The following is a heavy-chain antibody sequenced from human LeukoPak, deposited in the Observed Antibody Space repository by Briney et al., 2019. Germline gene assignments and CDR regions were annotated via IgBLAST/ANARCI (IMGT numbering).Heavy chain of an antibody. D-gene: IGHD2-2*01. CDR3: ARHKRDESSYYYYYSMDV. CDR2: IYNSGST. J-gene: IGHJ6*01. Sequence: PSETLSLTCTVCGGPISRYYGSWLRQPPGKGLEGLGYIYNSGSTNYNPSLNSLVTISMHTPKNQFSLRLTSVTAAHTALYYCARHKRDESSYYYYYSMDVWGQGTTVTVCS. V-gene: IGHV4-59*08. CDR1: GGPISRYY.